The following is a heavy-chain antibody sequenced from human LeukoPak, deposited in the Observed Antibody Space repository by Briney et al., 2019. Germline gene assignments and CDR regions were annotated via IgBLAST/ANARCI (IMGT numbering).Heavy chain of an antibody. CDR3: ARLRVVGYCSSSSCYWAFDI. Sequence: ASVKVSCKASGYTFTGYYMHWVRQAPGQGLEWMGWINPNSGGTNYAQKFQGRVTMTRDTSISTAYMELSRLRSDDTAVYYCARLRVVGYCSSSSCYWAFDIWGQGTMVTVSS. D-gene: IGHD2-2*01. CDR2: INPNSGGT. J-gene: IGHJ3*02. V-gene: IGHV1-2*02. CDR1: GYTFTGYY.